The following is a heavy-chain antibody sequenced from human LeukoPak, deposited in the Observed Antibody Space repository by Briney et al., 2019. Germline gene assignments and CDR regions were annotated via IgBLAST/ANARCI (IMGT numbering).Heavy chain of an antibody. J-gene: IGHJ6*03. CDR1: GFIFDDYA. D-gene: IGHD2-15*01. V-gene: IGHV3-74*01. Sequence: GGSLRLSCAASGFIFDDYAMHWVRQALGKGLVWVSRINSDGSSTSYADSVKGRFTISRDNAKNTLYLQMNSLRAEDTAVYYCARVPGGNSYYYYMDVWGKGTTVTVSS. CDR3: ARVPGGNSYYYYMDV. CDR2: INSDGSST.